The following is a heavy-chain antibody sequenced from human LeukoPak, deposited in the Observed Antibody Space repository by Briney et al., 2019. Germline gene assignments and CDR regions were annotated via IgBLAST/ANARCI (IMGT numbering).Heavy chain of an antibody. J-gene: IGHJ4*02. Sequence: GGSLRLSCATSEFTFSSYWMHWVRQVPGKGLVWVSRVNGDGTSTSYADSVQGRFTISRDNAKNTLYLYMNSLRGDDTAIYFCVRSCSSGSCYGYKDYWGQGTLVTVSS. D-gene: IGHD2-2*01. CDR1: EFTFSSYW. CDR3: VRSCSSGSCYGYKDY. V-gene: IGHV3-74*01. CDR2: VNGDGTST.